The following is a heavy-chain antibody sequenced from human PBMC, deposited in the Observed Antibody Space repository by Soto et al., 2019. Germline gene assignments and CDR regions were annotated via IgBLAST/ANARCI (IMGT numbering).Heavy chain of an antibody. CDR1: GYTLTELS. D-gene: IGHD2-15*01. CDR3: SCYEGLYTTFDY. V-gene: IGHV1-24*01. Sequence: ASVKVSWKVSGYTLTELSMHLVRQAPGKGLEWMGGFDPEDGETIYAQKFQGRVTMTEDTSTDTAYMELSSLRSEDTAVYYCSCYEGLYTTFDYWGQGTLVTVSS. J-gene: IGHJ4*02. CDR2: FDPEDGET.